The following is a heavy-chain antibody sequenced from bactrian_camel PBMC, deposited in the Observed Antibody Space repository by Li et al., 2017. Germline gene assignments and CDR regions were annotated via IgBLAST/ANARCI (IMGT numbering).Heavy chain of an antibody. D-gene: IGHD4*01. J-gene: IGHJ4*01. CDR1: GHTFTRNW. CDR3: AAARHVYRDSSYALDYQRYND. Sequence: HVQLVESGGGSVQAGGSLRLSCVASGHTFTRNWMAWFRQAPGSAREGIAAIYTDVGSTYYADSAKGRFTISHDNAASTVYLQMNSLKPDDTAMYYCAAARHVYRDSSYALDYQRYNDWGHGTQVTVS. CDR2: IYTDVGST. V-gene: IGHV3S1*01.